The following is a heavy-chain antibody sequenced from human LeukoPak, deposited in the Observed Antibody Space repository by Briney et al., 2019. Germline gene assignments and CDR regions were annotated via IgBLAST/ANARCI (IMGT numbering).Heavy chain of an antibody. CDR2: ISYDGIYK. J-gene: IGHJ6*03. CDR1: GFTFISYA. D-gene: IGHD6-6*01. Sequence: PGRSLRLSCAASGFTFISYAMHWVRQAPGKGLEWVAIISYDGIYKYYTDSVKGRFTISRDNSKNTLYLQMNSLRPEDTAVYFCATGDRSSSIDYYYYMDVWGKGTTVTVSS. V-gene: IGHV3-30*04. CDR3: ATGDRSSSIDYYYYMDV.